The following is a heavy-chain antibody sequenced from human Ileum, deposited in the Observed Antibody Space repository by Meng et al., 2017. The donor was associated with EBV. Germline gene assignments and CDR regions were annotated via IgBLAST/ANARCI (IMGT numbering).Heavy chain of an antibody. CDR2: VHHTGAT. V-gene: IGHV4-61*01. D-gene: IGHD1-26*01. CDR3: ARGYSYSYYFYFDY. Sequence: QVQLQESGPGLLKPSDPLSLTCTGSGGSVTSGTYYWSWLRQPPGSRLEFIGYVHHTGATNYNPSLVRRATVSVDTSKSQFSLHLTSVTAADTAVYYCARGYSYSYYFYFDYWGQGILVTVSS. J-gene: IGHJ4*02. CDR1: GGSVTSGTYY.